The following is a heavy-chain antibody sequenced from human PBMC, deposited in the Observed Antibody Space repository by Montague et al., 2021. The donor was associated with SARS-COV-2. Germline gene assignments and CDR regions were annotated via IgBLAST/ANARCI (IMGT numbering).Heavy chain of an antibody. D-gene: IGHD5-18*01. J-gene: IGHJ4*02. CDR1: GFPFSTYG. CDR2: ISFDGSNK. CDR3: AKGDTSPGDY. V-gene: IGHV3-30*18. Sequence: SLSLSLSASGFPFSTYGMYWVRQAPGKGLEWVAVISFDGSNKYYTDSVKGRFTISRDNSKNTVYLQMNSLRGEDTAVYYCAKGDTSPGDYWGQGTLVTVSS.